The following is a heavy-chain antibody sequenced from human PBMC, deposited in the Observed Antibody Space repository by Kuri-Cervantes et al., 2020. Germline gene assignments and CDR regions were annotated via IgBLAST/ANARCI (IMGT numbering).Heavy chain of an antibody. Sequence: SGPTLVKPTQTLTLTCTFSGFSLSTSGVGVGWIRQPPEKALEWLALIYWDDDKRYSPSLKTRLTIAKATSKNQVVFTMTNMDPVDTATYYCARMESSNSGSYYDHYYYDMDVWGQGTTVTVSS. CDR1: GFSLSTSGVG. CDR3: ARMESSNSGSYYDHYYYDMDV. D-gene: IGHD1-26*01. J-gene: IGHJ6*02. CDR2: IYWDDDK. V-gene: IGHV2-5*02.